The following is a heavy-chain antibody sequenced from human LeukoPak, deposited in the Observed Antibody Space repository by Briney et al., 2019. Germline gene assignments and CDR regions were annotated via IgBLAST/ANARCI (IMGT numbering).Heavy chain of an antibody. V-gene: IGHV3-53*01. J-gene: IGHJ5*02. D-gene: IGHD3-10*01. CDR3: AREYGSGSYGPGWFDP. Sequence: GGSLRLSCAASGFTVSSNYMSWVRQAPGKGLEWVSVIYSGGSTYYADSVKGRFTISRDNSKNTLYLQMSSLRAEDTAVYYCAREYGSGSYGPGWFDPWGQGTLVTVSS. CDR2: IYSGGST. CDR1: GFTVSSNY.